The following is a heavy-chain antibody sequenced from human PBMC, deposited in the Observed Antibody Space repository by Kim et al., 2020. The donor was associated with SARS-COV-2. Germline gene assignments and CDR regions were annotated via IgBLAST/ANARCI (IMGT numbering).Heavy chain of an antibody. V-gene: IGHV3-66*01. J-gene: IGHJ2*01. CDR2: T. D-gene: IGHD2-2*01. Sequence: TYYADSVKGRFTISRDNSKNTLYLQMNSLSADDTAVYYCARVTSWYFDLWGRGTLVTVSS. CDR3: ARVTSWYFDL.